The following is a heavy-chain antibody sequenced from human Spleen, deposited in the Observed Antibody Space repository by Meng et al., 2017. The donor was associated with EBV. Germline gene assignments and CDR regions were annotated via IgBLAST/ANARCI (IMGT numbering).Heavy chain of an antibody. CDR3: ARVGSDYANFQV. Sequence: QLPRQQSGPGLVKPSGPLSLTCAVSGGSVSSPNWGSWVRQPPGKGLEWIGEVYPSGNTNYNPSLKSRVTISVDKSKNQFSMNLSSVTAADTAIYYCARVGSDYANFQVWGPGTLVTVSS. CDR2: VYPSGNT. CDR1: GGSVSSPNW. J-gene: IGHJ1*01. D-gene: IGHD2-8*01. V-gene: IGHV4-4*02.